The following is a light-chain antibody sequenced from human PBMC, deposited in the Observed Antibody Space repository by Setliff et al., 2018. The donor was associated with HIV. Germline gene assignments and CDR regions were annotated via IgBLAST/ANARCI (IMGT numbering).Light chain of an antibody. Sequence: QSVLTQPASVSGSPGQSITISCTGASSDVGDYNYFSWYQQHPGKAPKLMIYGVTNRPSGISNRFSGSKSGDTASLTISGLQAEDEADYYCSSYTSSDTPYVFGTGTKGTV. V-gene: IGLV2-14*01. CDR1: SSDVGDYNY. CDR2: GVT. CDR3: SSYTSSDTPYV. J-gene: IGLJ1*01.